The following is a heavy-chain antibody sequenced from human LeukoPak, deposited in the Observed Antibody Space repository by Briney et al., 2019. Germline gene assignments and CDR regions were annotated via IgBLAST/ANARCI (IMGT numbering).Heavy chain of an antibody. CDR1: GGSFSGYY. V-gene: IGHV4-34*01. CDR2: INHSGST. D-gene: IGHD5-12*01. CDR3: ARSWNYYYYYMDV. Sequence: SETLSLTCAVYGGSFSGYYWSWIRQPPGKGLEWIGEINHSGSTNYNPSLKSRVTISVDTSKNQFSLKLSSVTAADTAVYYCARSWNYYYYYMDVWGKGTTVTISS. J-gene: IGHJ6*03.